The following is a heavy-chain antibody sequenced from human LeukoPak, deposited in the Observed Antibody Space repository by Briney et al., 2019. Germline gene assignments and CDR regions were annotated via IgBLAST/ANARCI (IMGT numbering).Heavy chain of an antibody. J-gene: IGHJ5*02. CDR1: GGSLSSGGYY. CDR2: IYHSGST. V-gene: IGHV4-30-2*01. CDR3: ARDVRGSSAGWFDP. D-gene: IGHD6-25*01. Sequence: SESLSLTCTVSGGSLSSGGYYWSWIRQPPGKGLEWIGYIYHSGSTYYNPSLKSRVTISVDRSKNQFSLKLSSVTAADTAVYYCARDVRGSSAGWFDPWGQGTLVTVSS.